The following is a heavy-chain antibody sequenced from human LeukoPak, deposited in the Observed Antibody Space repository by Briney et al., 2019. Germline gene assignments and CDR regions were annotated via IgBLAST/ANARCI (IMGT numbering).Heavy chain of an antibody. J-gene: IGHJ3*02. CDR1: GYTFTGYY. V-gene: IGHV1-2*02. Sequence: GASVKVSCKASGYTFTGYYMHWVRQAPGQGPEWMGWINPNSGGTNYAQKFQGRVAMTGDTSISTAYMDLSRLRSDDTAVYYCARHGRFYDAFDIWGQGTMVTVSS. CDR3: ARHGRFYDAFDI. CDR2: INPNSGGT. D-gene: IGHD3-3*01.